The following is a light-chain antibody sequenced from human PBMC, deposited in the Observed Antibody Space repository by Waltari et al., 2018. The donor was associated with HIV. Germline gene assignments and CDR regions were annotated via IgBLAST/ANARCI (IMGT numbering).Light chain of an antibody. CDR2: VNS. Sequence: QSVLTQPPSVSGAPGQRVTISCTGSSSNIGAGYDVHWYQQLPGTAPKLLIYVNSNRPSGAPDRCSGSKSGTSASLAITGLQAEDEADYYCQSYDSSLSGSGVFGGGTKLTVL. CDR1: SSNIGAGYD. CDR3: QSYDSSLSGSGV. V-gene: IGLV1-40*01. J-gene: IGLJ3*02.